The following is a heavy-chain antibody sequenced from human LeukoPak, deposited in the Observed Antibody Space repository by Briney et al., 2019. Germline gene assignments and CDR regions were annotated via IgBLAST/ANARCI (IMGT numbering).Heavy chain of an antibody. CDR2: IWYDGSNK. V-gene: IGHV3-33*01. D-gene: IGHD5-24*01. Sequence: GGSLRLSCAASGFTFSSYGMHWVRQAPGKGLEWVAVIWYDGSNKYYADSVKGRFTISRDNSKNTLYLQMNSLRAEDTAVYYCARDTRETPFDYWGQGTLVTGAS. J-gene: IGHJ4*02. CDR3: ARDTRETPFDY. CDR1: GFTFSSYG.